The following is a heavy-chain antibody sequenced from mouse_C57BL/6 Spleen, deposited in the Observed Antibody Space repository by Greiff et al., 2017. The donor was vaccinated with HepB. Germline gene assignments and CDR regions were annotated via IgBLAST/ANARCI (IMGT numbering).Heavy chain of an antibody. CDR3: ARHATAQATWFDY. CDR2: ISSGGSYT. J-gene: IGHJ2*01. CDR1: GFTFSSYG. Sequence: EVQLVESGGDLVKPGGSLKLSCAASGFTFSSYGMSWVRQTPDKRLEWVATISSGGSYTYYPDSVKGRFTISRDNAKNTLYLQMSSLKSEDTAMYYCARHATAQATWFDYWGQGTTLTVSS. V-gene: IGHV5-6*01. D-gene: IGHD3-2*02.